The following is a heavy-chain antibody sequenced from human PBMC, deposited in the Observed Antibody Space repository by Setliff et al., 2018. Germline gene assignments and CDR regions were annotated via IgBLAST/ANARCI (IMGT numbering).Heavy chain of an antibody. V-gene: IGHV3-53*01. CDR2: ISSGGSK. CDR1: DFSVTTNY. Sequence: PGGSLRLSCAASDFSVTTNYMNWVRQAPGKGLDWVSAISSGGSKFYADSVKGRFTISRDNSKNSLYLQMDSLRPEDTAVYYCAKDRLFPRYWGLGTLVTVSS. J-gene: IGHJ4*02. D-gene: IGHD2-21*01. CDR3: AKDRLFPRY.